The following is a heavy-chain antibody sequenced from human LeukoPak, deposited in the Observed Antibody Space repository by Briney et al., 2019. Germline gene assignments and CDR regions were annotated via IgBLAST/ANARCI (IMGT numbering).Heavy chain of an antibody. CDR1: GGSISTYY. CDR2: IYDTGST. D-gene: IGHD3-22*01. J-gene: IGHJ3*02. CDR3: ARADSSGPGDAFDI. V-gene: IGHV4-4*09. Sequence: SETLSLTCTVSGGSISTYYWSWIRQPPGKGLEWIGYIYDTGSTNYNPSLKSRVTISVDTSKNQFSLKLSSVTAADTAVYYCARADSSGPGDAFDIWGQGTMVTVSS.